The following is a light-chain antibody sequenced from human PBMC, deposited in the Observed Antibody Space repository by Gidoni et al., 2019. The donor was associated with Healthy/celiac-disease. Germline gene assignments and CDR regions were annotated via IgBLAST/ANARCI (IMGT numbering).Light chain of an antibody. Sequence: DIQMTQSPSSLSASVGDSVTITCRASQGISNYLSWYQQQAGKVPKLLIYAASTLQSGVPSRFSGRGSGTDLTLTISSLQPEDVATYYCQKYNSAPLTFGGGTKVEIK. CDR2: AAS. CDR1: QGISNY. V-gene: IGKV1-27*01. J-gene: IGKJ4*01. CDR3: QKYNSAPLT.